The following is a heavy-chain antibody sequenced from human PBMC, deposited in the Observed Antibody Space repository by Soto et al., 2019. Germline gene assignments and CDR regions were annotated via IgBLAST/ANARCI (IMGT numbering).Heavy chain of an antibody. Sequence: ASVKVSCKASGYTFTSHDINWVRQATGQGLEWMGWMNPNSGNTGYAEKFQGRVTMTRNTSISTAYMELSSLKSEDTAVYYCARGRPTYYDFWSGYSDYWGQGTLVTVSS. CDR2: MNPNSGNT. CDR3: ARGRPTYYDFWSGYSDY. D-gene: IGHD3-3*01. J-gene: IGHJ4*02. CDR1: GYTFTSHD. V-gene: IGHV1-8*01.